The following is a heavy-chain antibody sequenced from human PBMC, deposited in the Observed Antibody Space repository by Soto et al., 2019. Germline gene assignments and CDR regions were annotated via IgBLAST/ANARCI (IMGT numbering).Heavy chain of an antibody. CDR3: ARLGDSSGWHGWFDP. J-gene: IGHJ5*02. Sequence: EVQLVESGGGLVQPGGSLRLSCAASGFTVSSNYMSWVRQAPGKGLEWVSVIYSGGSTYYADSVKGRFTISRHNSKNTLYLQMHSLRAEDTAVYYCARLGDSSGWHGWFDPWGQGTLVTVSS. CDR1: GFTVSSNY. V-gene: IGHV3-53*04. D-gene: IGHD6-19*01. CDR2: IYSGGST.